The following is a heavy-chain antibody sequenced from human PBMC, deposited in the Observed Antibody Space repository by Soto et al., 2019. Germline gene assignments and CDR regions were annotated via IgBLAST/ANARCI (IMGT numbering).Heavy chain of an antibody. Sequence: GASVKVSCKASGYTFTSYYMHWVRQAPGQGLEWMGIINPSGGSTSYAQKSQGRVTMTRDTSTSTVYMELSSLRSEDTAVYYCARDRGPTYYDFWSGYYFGYWGQGTLVTVSS. V-gene: IGHV1-46*01. CDR3: ARDRGPTYYDFWSGYYFGY. D-gene: IGHD3-3*01. CDR1: GYTFTSYY. CDR2: INPSGGST. J-gene: IGHJ4*02.